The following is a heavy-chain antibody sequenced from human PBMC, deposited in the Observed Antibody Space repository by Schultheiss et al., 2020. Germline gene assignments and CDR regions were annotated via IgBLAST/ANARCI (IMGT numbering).Heavy chain of an antibody. CDR1: GYTFTGYY. CDR2: INPNSGGT. Sequence: ASVKVSCKASGYTFTGYYMHWVRQAPGQGLEWMGWINPNSGGTNYAQKFQGRVTMTRDTSISTAYMELSRLRSDDTAVYYCARGRDYYDSSWIFDYWGQGTLVTGS. CDR3: ARGRDYYDSSWIFDY. J-gene: IGHJ4*02. D-gene: IGHD3-22*01. V-gene: IGHV1-2*02.